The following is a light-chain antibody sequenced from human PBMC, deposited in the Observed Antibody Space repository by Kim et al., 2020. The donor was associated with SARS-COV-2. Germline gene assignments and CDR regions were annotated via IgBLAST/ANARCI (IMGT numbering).Light chain of an antibody. V-gene: IGLV4-69*01. CDR1: SGHSRYA. Sequence: SVKLTCTLSSGHSRYAIAWHQQQPEKGPRYLMILNTDGSHTKGDGIPDRFSGSSSGAERYLTISSLQSEDEADYYCQTWDTGIRVFGGGTQLTVL. CDR2: LNTDGSH. J-gene: IGLJ3*02. CDR3: QTWDTGIRV.